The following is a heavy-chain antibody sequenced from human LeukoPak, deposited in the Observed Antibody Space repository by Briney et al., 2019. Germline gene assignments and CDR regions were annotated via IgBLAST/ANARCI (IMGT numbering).Heavy chain of an antibody. J-gene: IGHJ6*04. CDR3: PRRAYGMDV. CDR2: INHSGST. V-gene: IGHV4-34*01. CDR1: GGSFSGYY. Sequence: SETLSLTCAVYGGSFSGYYWSWIRQPPGKGLEWIGEINHSGSTNYNPSLKSRVTISVDTSKNQFSLKLSSVTAADTAVYYWPRRAYGMDVWGKGTTVTVSS.